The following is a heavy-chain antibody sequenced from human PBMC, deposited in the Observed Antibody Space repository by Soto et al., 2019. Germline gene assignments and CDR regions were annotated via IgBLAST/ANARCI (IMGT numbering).Heavy chain of an antibody. CDR2: TYYRSKWYN. Sequence: SQTLSLTCAISGDSVSSNSAAWNWIRQSPSRGLEWLGRTYYRSKWYNDYAVSVKSRITINPDTSKNQFSLQLNSVTPEDTAVYYCARGNYVRVDYYYYYMDVWGKGTTVTVSS. V-gene: IGHV6-1*01. CDR1: GDSVSSNSAA. D-gene: IGHD1-7*01. CDR3: ARGNYVRVDYYYYYMDV. J-gene: IGHJ6*03.